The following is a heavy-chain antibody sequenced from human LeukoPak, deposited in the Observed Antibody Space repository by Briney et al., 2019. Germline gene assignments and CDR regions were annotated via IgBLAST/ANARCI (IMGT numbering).Heavy chain of an antibody. D-gene: IGHD3-22*01. CDR1: GFTFSSYA. CDR3: ARGGVYYDNVPGDY. V-gene: IGHV3-23*01. Sequence: GRTRRLSCAASGFTFSSYAMSWVRQAPGKGLEWVSAISGSGGSTYYADSVKGRFTISRDNAKNTLYLQMNSLRAEDTAVYYCARGGVYYDNVPGDYWGQGTLVTVSS. CDR2: ISGSGGST. J-gene: IGHJ4*02.